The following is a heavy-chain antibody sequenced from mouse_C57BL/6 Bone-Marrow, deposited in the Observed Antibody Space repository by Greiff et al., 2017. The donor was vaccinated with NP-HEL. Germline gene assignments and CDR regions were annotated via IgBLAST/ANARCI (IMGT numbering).Heavy chain of an antibody. J-gene: IGHJ3*01. V-gene: IGHV5-6*01. CDR1: GFTFSSYG. D-gene: IGHD2-3*01. CDR3: ARHRDGYYVRFAY. Sequence: EVMLVESGGDLVKPGGSLKLSCAASGFTFSSYGMSWVRQTPDKRLEWVATISSGGSYTYYPDSVKGRFTISRDNAKNTLYLQMSSLKSEDTAMYYCARHRDGYYVRFAYWGKGTLVTVSA. CDR2: ISSGGSYT.